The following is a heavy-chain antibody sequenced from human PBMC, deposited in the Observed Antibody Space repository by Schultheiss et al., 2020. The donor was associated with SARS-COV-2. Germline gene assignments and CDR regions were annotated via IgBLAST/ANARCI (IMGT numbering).Heavy chain of an antibody. D-gene: IGHD3-3*01. CDR3: ARVRSYDSSYYGKDV. CDR2: ISAYNGNT. V-gene: IGHV1-18*01. CDR1: GYTFTSYG. J-gene: IGHJ6*02. Sequence: ASVKVSCKASGYTFTSYGISWVRQAPGQGLEWMGWISAYNGNTNYAQKLQGRVTMTTDTSTSTAYMELRSLRSDDTAVYYCARVRSYDSSYYGKDVWGQGTTVTVSS.